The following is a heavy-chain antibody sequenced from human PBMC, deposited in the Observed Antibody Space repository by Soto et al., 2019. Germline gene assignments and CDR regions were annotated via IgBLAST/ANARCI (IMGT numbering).Heavy chain of an antibody. Sequence: PGGSLRLSCAASGFTFSSYGMHWVRQAPGKGLEWVAVISYDGSNKYYADSVKGRFTISRDNSKNTLYLQMNSLRAEDTAVYYCAKAGGRCSSTSCYDGTYYYYYGMDVWGQGTTVTVSS. CDR1: GFTFSSYG. D-gene: IGHD2-2*01. CDR3: AKAGGRCSSTSCYDGTYYYYYGMDV. J-gene: IGHJ6*02. V-gene: IGHV3-30*18. CDR2: ISYDGSNK.